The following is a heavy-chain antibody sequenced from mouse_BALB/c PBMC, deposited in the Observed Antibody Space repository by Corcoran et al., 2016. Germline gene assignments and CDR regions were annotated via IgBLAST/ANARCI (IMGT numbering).Heavy chain of an antibody. CDR2: INPYNDGT. CDR1: GYTCTSYV. J-gene: IGHJ3*01. Sequence: EVQLQQSGPELVKPGASVKMSCKASGYTCTSYVMHWAKQKPGQGLEWIGYINPYNDGTKYNEKFKGKATLTSDKSASTAYMELSSLTSEDSAVYYCSRSEGWFAYWGQGTLVTVSA. CDR3: SRSEGWFAY. V-gene: IGHV1S136*01.